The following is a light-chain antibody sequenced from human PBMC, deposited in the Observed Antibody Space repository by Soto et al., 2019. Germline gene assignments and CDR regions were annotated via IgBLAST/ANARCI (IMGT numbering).Light chain of an antibody. Sequence: QSALTQPPSVSGSPGQSVTISCTGSESDFASHNSVSWYQQAPGTAPKLIIFEVNNRPSGVPDRFSESKSGNTASLTISGLRPEDEADYYCSSYISSITSHVSGTGTKLTVL. V-gene: IGLV2-18*02. CDR2: EVN. CDR1: ESDFASHNS. J-gene: IGLJ1*01. CDR3: SSYISSITSHV.